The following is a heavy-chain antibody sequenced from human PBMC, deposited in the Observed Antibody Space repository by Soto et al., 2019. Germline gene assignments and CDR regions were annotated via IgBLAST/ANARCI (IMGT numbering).Heavy chain of an antibody. J-gene: IGHJ4*02. CDR1: GYTFTMYG. V-gene: IGHV1-18*01. D-gene: IGHD6-13*01. CDR3: ARSPYTNSWYYFDY. Sequence: QVQLVQSGAEVKKPGASVKVSCKTSGYTFTMYGISWVRQAPEQGLEWMGWISTYNGNTNSAQKFKGRVTMTTDTSTSTAYMELRSLRSDDTAVYYCARSPYTNSWYYFDYWGQGTLVTVSS. CDR2: ISTYNGNT.